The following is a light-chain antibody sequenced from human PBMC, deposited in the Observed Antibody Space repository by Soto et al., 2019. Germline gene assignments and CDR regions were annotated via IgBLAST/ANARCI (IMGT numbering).Light chain of an antibody. J-gene: IGKJ1*01. CDR1: QSISSSY. CDR3: QQYGRPSWT. V-gene: IGKV3-20*01. Sequence: ETGLTRSRAEVPWSLAKRGTRSWRASQSISSSYLAWYQQRPGQAPRLLIYGASSRATGIPDRFSGSGSGTEFTLAISSLKPEDFAVHYIQQYGRPSWTFSQGTKVDIK. CDR2: GAS.